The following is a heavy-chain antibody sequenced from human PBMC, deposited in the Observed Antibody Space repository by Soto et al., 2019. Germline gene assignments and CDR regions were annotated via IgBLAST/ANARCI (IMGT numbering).Heavy chain of an antibody. D-gene: IGHD5-12*01. Sequence: ASVKVSCKASGYTFSGYYMYWVRQAPGQGLEWMGWINPNSGGTNYGQKFQGRVTMTRDTFISTAYMELSRLRSDDTAVYYCARDGEWLQRYYYYYNGMDVWGQGPTVPVS. CDR3: ARDGEWLQRYYYYYNGMDV. CDR2: INPNSGGT. J-gene: IGHJ6*02. V-gene: IGHV1-2*02. CDR1: GYTFSGYY.